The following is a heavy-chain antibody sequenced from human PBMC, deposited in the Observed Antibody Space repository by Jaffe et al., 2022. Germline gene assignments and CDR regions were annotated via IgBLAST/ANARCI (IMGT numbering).Heavy chain of an antibody. D-gene: IGHD6-19*01. CDR3: VRGGYYHPGIAVAGTPFDY. V-gene: IGHV1-3*01. CDR2: INAGNGNT. J-gene: IGHJ4*02. Sequence: QVQLVQSGAEVKKPGASVKVSCKASGYTFTSYAMHWVRQAPGQRLEWMGWINAGNGNTKYSQKFQGRVTITRDTSASTAYMELSSLRSEDTAVYYCVRGGYYHPGIAVAGTPFDYWGQGTLVTVSS. CDR1: GYTFTSYA.